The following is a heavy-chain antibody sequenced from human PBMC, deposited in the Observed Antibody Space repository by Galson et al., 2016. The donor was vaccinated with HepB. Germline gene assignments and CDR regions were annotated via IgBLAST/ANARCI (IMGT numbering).Heavy chain of an antibody. CDR3: ARDHYFDSGGYSGWFDP. J-gene: IGHJ5*02. D-gene: IGHD3-22*01. CDR2: IIPKFGTA. V-gene: IGHV1-69*13. Sequence: SVKVSCKASGGTFSSHAINWLRQAPGQGLGWMGGIIPKFGTAKYAQKFQGRVTITADESTSTVYMDLNSLRSDDTAVYFCARDHYFDSGGYSGWFDPWGQGTLVTVSS. CDR1: GGTFSSHA.